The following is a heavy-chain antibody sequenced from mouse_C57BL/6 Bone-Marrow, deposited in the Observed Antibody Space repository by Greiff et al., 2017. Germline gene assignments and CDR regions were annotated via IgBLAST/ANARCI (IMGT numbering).Heavy chain of an antibody. CDR2: INPSSGYN. D-gene: IGHD2-3*01. J-gene: IGHJ4*01. Sequence: VQLQQSGAELARPGASVKMSCKASGYTFTSYTMNWVKQRPGKGLEWIGYINPSSGYNKYNQKFKDKATLTADKSSSTAYMQLSILTSEDSAVYYCARPWLLQEYAMDYWGQGTSVTVSS. CDR1: GYTFTSYT. CDR3: ARPWLLQEYAMDY. V-gene: IGHV1-4*01.